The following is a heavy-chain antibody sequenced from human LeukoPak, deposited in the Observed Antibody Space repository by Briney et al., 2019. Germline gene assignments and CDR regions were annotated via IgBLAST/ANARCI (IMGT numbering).Heavy chain of an antibody. CDR2: ISYDGSNK. CDR3: VRDMTGYYTIDY. CDR1: GFTFSSYA. Sequence: QAGRSLRLSCAASGFTFSSYAMHWVRQAPGKGLEWVAVISYDGSNKYYADSVKGRFTISRDNSKNTLYLQMNSLRAEDTAVYYCVRDMTGYYTIDYWGQGTLVTVSS. V-gene: IGHV3-30-3*01. J-gene: IGHJ4*02. D-gene: IGHD3/OR15-3a*01.